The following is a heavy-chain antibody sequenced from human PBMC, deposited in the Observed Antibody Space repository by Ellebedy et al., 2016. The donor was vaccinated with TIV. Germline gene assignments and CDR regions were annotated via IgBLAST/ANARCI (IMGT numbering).Heavy chain of an antibody. D-gene: IGHD3-10*01. CDR2: ISSNGGST. V-gene: IGHV3-64D*06. Sequence: ASVKVSCKASGYTFTGYYMHWVRQAPGKGLEYVSAISSNGGSTYYADSVKGRFTISRDNSKNTLYLQMSSLRAEDTAVYYCVKPVWFGERSDAFDIWGQGTMVTVSS. CDR3: VKPVWFGERSDAFDI. CDR1: GYTFTGYY. J-gene: IGHJ3*02.